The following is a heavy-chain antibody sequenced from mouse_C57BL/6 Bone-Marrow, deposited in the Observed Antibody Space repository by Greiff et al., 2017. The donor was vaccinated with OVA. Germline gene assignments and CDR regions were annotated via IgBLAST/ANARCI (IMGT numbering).Heavy chain of an antibody. D-gene: IGHD1-1*01. Sequence: EVKVVESGGGLVKPGGSLKLSCAASGFTFSSYTMSWVRQTPEKRLEWVATISGGGGNTYYPDSVKGRFTISRDNAKNTLYLQMSSLRSEDTALYYCARPLDYYGIYWYFDVWGTGTTVTVSS. CDR3: ARPLDYYGIYWYFDV. V-gene: IGHV5-9*01. CDR2: ISGGGGNT. J-gene: IGHJ1*03. CDR1: GFTFSSYT.